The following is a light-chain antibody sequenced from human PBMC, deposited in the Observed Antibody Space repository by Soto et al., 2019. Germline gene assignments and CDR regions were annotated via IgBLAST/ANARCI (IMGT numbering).Light chain of an antibody. Sequence: EIVMTQSPATLSVSPGDRATLSCRASQSVSSNLAWYQQKPGQAPRLLIFGASTRATGIPARFSGSGSGTEFTLTISSLQSEDFAVYYCQQYNNWPPSITFGQGTRLE. V-gene: IGKV3-15*01. CDR3: QQYNNWPPSIT. CDR1: QSVSSN. CDR2: GAS. J-gene: IGKJ5*01.